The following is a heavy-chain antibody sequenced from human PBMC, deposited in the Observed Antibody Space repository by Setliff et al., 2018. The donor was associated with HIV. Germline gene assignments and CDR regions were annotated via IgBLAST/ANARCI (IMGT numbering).Heavy chain of an antibody. CDR2: IYWNDDK. CDR1: GYSISSGYYW. V-gene: IGHV2-5*01. J-gene: IGHJ3*02. Sequence: TLSLTCAVSGYSISSGYYWGWIRQPPGKGLEWLALIYWNDDKRYSPSLKSRLTITKDTSKNQVVLTMTNMDPVDTATYFCAHSYNEYYYNSSGYNRDAFDIWGQGTMVTVSS. CDR3: AHSYNEYYYNSSGYNRDAFDI. D-gene: IGHD3-22*01.